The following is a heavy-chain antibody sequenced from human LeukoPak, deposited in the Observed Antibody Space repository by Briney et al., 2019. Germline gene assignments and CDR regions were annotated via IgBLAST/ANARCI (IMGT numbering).Heavy chain of an antibody. J-gene: IGHJ3*01. CDR2: VHYSGST. D-gene: IGHD4-17*01. V-gene: IGHV4-39*02. CDR1: GGSISSTSYY. Sequence: PSETLSLTCTVSGGSISSTSYYWAWIRQPPGKGLEWIGNVHYSGSTYYNPSLKSRVTISVDASKNQFSLRLSSVTAADTAVYYCAGEPDYGDFGNAFDFWGQGTLVTVSS. CDR3: AGEPDYGDFGNAFDF.